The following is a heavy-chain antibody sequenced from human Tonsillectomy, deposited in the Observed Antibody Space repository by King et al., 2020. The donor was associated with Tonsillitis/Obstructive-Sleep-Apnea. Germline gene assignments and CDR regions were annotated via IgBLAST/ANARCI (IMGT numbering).Heavy chain of an antibody. V-gene: IGHV3-48*02. Sequence: VQLVESGGGLVQPGGSLRLSCAASGFTFSSYSMNWVRQAPGKGLEWVSYISSSSSTIYYEDSVKGRFTISRDNAKNSPYLQMNSLRDEDMAVYYCAVDPNPEDAFDIWGQGTMVTVSS. CDR2: ISSSSSTI. J-gene: IGHJ3*02. D-gene: IGHD1-14*01. CDR1: GFTFSSYS. CDR3: AVDPNPEDAFDI.